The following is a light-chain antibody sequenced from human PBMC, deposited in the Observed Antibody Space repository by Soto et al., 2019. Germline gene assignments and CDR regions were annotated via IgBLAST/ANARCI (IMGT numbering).Light chain of an antibody. V-gene: IGKV3-15*01. CDR3: QKYGSSGT. CDR2: GAS. Sequence: EIVMTQSPATLSVSPGERATLSCRASQSVSSNLAWYQQKPGQAPRLLIYGASTRATGIPARFSGNGSGTEFNLTISRLEPEDFAVYYCQKYGSSGTLGQGTKVDIK. CDR1: QSVSSN. J-gene: IGKJ1*01.